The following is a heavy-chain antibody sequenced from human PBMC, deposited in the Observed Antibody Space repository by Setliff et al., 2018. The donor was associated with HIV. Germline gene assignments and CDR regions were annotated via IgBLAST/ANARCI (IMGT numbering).Heavy chain of an antibody. CDR3: TRLRGYSYGLASYYYYYMDV. J-gene: IGHJ6*03. D-gene: IGHD5-18*01. V-gene: IGHV3-15*01. CDR2: ISRNFDGGAT. Sequence: GGSLRLSCAASGVTVSDVWMSWVRQAPGKGLAWVGRISRNFDGGATDYAAPVKGRFTISRDDSKSIAYLQMNSLKTEDTAVYYCTRLRGYSYGLASYYYYYMDVWGKGTTVTVSS. CDR1: GVTVSDVW.